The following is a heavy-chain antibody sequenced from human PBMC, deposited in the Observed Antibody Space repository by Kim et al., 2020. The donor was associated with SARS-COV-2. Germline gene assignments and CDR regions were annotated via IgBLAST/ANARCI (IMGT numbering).Heavy chain of an antibody. J-gene: IGHJ5*02. CDR2: IYDNGRF. CDR1: GGSVDSGYNY. V-gene: IGHV4-61*01. CDR3: ARGKSAYSGAPDWFDP. D-gene: IGHD2-21*01. Sequence: SETLSLTCSISGGSVDSGYNYWSWIRQSPGKGLEWIGYIYDNGRFKYNPSFQSRVTILVDTSKNQFSLRLTSITAADTAVYLCARGKSAYSGAPDWFDPWGQGTLVTVSS.